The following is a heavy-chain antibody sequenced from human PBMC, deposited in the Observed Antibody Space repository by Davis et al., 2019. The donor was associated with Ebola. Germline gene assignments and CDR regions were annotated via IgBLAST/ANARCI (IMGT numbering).Heavy chain of an antibody. CDR1: GYTFASNG. CDR2: INPNSGGT. Sequence: ASVKVSCKASGYTFASNGIAWVRQAPGQGPEWMGWINPNSGGTNYAQKFQGWVTMTRDTSISTAYMELSRLRSDDTAVYYCARMQLRGYYFDYWGQGTLVTVSS. CDR3: ARMQLRGYYFDY. J-gene: IGHJ4*02. V-gene: IGHV1-2*04. D-gene: IGHD6-6*01.